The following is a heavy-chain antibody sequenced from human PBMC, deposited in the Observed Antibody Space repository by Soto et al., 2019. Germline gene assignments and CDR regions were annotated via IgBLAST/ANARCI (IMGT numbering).Heavy chain of an antibody. J-gene: IGHJ6*02. CDR1: GGSMSPFY. CDR2: IYYSGNT. V-gene: IGHV4-59*01. CDR3: ARGVYDYWRGYYAGSGLDA. D-gene: IGHD3-3*01. Sequence: SSETLSLTCSVSGGSMSPFYWSWIRQSPRKGLEWIGYIYYSGNTNYNPSLKSRVTISVDTSKDQFSLRLSSVTAADSAVYYCARGVYDYWRGYYAGSGLDAWGQGTTVTVSS.